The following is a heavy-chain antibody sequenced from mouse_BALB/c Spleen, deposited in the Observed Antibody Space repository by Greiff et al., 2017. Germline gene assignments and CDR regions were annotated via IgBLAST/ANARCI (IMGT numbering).Heavy chain of an antibody. CDR1: GFTFSSYA. CDR3: ARRRNYYGYFDY. J-gene: IGHJ2*01. Sequence: DVKLVESGGGLVKPGGSLKLSCAASGFTFSSYAMSWVRQTPEKRLEWVASISSGGSTYYPDSVKGRFTISRDNARNILYLQMSSLRSEDTAMYYCARRRNYYGYFDYWGQGTTLTVSS. CDR2: ISSGGST. D-gene: IGHD1-1*01. V-gene: IGHV5-6-5*01.